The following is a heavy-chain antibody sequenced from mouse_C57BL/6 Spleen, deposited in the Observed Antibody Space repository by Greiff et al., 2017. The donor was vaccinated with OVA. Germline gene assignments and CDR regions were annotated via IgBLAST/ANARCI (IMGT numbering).Heavy chain of an antibody. D-gene: IGHD1-1*01. J-gene: IGHJ2*01. Sequence: EVQLQESGPELVKPGASVKMSCKASGYTFTDYNMHWVKQSHGKSLEWIGYINPNNGGTSYNQKFKGKATLTVNKSSSTAYMELRSLTSEDSAVYYCVRGITTVVAHYFDYWGQGTTLTVSS. CDR2: INPNNGGT. CDR3: VRGITTVVAHYFDY. CDR1: GYTFTDYN. V-gene: IGHV1-22*01.